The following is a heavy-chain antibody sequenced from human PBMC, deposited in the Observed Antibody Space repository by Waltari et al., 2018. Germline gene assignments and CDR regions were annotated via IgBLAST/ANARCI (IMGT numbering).Heavy chain of an antibody. Sequence: EVQLVESGGGLVKPGGSLRLSCAASGFTFSSYSMTWVRQAPGKGLEWVSSISSSSSYIYYADSVKGRFTISRDNAKNSLYLQMNSLRAEDTAVYYCAREAGTTNWFDPWGQGTLVTVSS. D-gene: IGHD1-7*01. V-gene: IGHV3-21*01. CDR3: AREAGTTNWFDP. CDR1: GFTFSSYS. J-gene: IGHJ5*02. CDR2: ISSSSSYI.